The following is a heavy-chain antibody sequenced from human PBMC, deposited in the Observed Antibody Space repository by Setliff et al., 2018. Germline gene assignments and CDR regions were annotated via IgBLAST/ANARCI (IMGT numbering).Heavy chain of an antibody. CDR2: INPNSGGT. J-gene: IGHJ4*02. Sequence: ASVKVSCKASGYTFTGYYMHWVRQAPGQGLEWMGWINPNSGGTNYAQKFQGWVTMTRDTSISTAYMELSRLRSDDTAVYYCARGAGGIWQWGYYFDYWGQGTRVTVS. CDR1: GYTFTGYY. D-gene: IGHD6-19*01. CDR3: ARGAGGIWQWGYYFDY. V-gene: IGHV1-2*04.